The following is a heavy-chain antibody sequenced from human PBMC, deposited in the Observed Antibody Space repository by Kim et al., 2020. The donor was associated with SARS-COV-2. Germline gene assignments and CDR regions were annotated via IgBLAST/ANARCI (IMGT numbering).Heavy chain of an antibody. V-gene: IGHV3-13*01. Sequence: SPGSVKGRFTISRENAKNSLYLQMNSLRAGDTAVYYCARATAVADWYFDLWGRGTLVTVSS. CDR3: ARATAVADWYFDL. J-gene: IGHJ2*01. D-gene: IGHD6-19*01.